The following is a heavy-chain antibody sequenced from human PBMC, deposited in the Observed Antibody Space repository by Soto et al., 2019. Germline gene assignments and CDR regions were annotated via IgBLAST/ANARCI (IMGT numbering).Heavy chain of an antibody. CDR1: GFTFSNYA. CDR2: ISGSGGST. Sequence: GGSLRLSCAASGFTFSNYAMSWIRQAPGKGLEWVSAISGSGGSTYYADSVKGRFTISRDNSKNTLYLQMNSLRAEDTAVYYCAKHTSDTAIYYYGMDVWGQGTTVTVSS. CDR3: AKHTSDTAIYYYGMDV. V-gene: IGHV3-23*01. D-gene: IGHD5-18*01. J-gene: IGHJ6*02.